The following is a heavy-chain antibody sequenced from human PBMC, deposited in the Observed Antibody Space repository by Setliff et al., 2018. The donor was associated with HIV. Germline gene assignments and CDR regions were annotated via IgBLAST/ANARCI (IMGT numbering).Heavy chain of an antibody. CDR1: GDSINSGDSY. J-gene: IGHJ3*02. V-gene: IGHV4-31*03. D-gene: IGHD7-27*01. CDR2: IYYGGST. CDR3: ARVSQDLLGAFDI. Sequence: SETLSLTCTVSGDSINSGDSYWTWIRHHPGKGLEWIGYIYYGGSTNYNPSLKSRVIISVDSSKNQFFLKLTSVTAADTAMYYCARVSQDLLGAFDIWGQGTMVTVSS.